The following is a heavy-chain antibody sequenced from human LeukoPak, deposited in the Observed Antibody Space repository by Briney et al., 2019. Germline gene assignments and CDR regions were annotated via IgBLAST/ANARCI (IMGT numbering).Heavy chain of an antibody. Sequence: QTGGSLRLSCAASGFTFSSYAMHWVRQAPGKGLEWVAVISYDGSNKYYADSVKGRFTISRDNSKNTLYLQMNSLRAEDTAVYYCAKLEGSGSYYNVQVSWGQGTLVTVSS. CDR3: AKLEGSGSYYNVQVS. V-gene: IGHV3-30-3*02. CDR2: ISYDGSNK. J-gene: IGHJ4*02. CDR1: GFTFSSYA. D-gene: IGHD3-10*01.